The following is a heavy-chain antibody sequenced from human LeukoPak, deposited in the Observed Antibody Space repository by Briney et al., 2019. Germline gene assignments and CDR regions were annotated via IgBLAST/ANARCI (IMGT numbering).Heavy chain of an antibody. J-gene: IGHJ4*02. D-gene: IGHD5-18*01. CDR2: ISYDGSNK. CDR3: AKDVGYRRLYFDY. CDR1: GFTFSSYA. Sequence: PGGSLRLSCAASGFTFSSYAMHWVRQAPGKGLEWVAVISYDGSNKYYADSMKGRFTISRDNSKNSLYLQMNSLRPEDSALYYCAKDVGYRRLYFDYWGQGTLVTVSS. V-gene: IGHV3-30*04.